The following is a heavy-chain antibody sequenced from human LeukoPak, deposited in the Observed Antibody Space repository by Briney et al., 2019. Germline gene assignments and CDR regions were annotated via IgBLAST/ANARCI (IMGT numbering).Heavy chain of an antibody. CDR3: VRSGSYFSK. CDR1: GFIFSSHW. Sequence: AGGSLRLSCAASGFIFSSHWMSWVRQAPGKGLEWVANINLDGNDKNYVDSVKGRFTISRDNAKNSLYLQMNSLRAEDTAMYYCVRSGSYFSKWGQGTLATVSS. V-gene: IGHV3-7*01. D-gene: IGHD1-26*01. J-gene: IGHJ4*02. CDR2: INLDGNDK.